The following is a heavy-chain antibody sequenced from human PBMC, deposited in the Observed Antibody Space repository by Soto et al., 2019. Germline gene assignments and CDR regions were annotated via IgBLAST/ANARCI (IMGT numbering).Heavy chain of an antibody. Sequence: QITLKESGPAIVNPTQTLTLTFSFSGFSLSGTSVGVVWIRQPPGKALEWLTLIYGNDDKSYSPSLKIRLTITKDTFKNQVVLTVTNMDPLDTATYYCAHWDTIGYYPKNFDFWCHGTLVTVSS. CDR2: IYGNDDK. J-gene: IGHJ4*01. CDR1: GFSLSGTSVG. CDR3: AHWDTIGYYPKNFDF. V-gene: IGHV2-5*01. D-gene: IGHD3-22*01.